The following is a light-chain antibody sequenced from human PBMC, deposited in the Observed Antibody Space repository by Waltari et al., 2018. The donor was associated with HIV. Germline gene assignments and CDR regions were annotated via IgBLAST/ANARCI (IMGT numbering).Light chain of an antibody. J-gene: IGKJ2*01. CDR2: KTS. CDR1: QIIDYW. V-gene: IGKV1-5*03. Sequence: DVQITQSPSTLSASVGDRVSITCRASQIIDYWLAWYQQKPGQPPKLLIYKTSYLERGVPTRFSGSGSGADFTLTIDGLQPEDFATYYCQQYNSHSYTFGQGTKLDIK. CDR3: QQYNSHSYT.